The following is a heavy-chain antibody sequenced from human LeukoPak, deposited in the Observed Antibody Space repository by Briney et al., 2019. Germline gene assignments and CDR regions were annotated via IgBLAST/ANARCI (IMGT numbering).Heavy chain of an antibody. CDR2: IYSGGNT. V-gene: IGHV3-53*01. CDR3: TRVGASNTLDY. D-gene: IGHD4-11*01. J-gene: IGHJ4*02. CDR1: GFTVSSNY. Sequence: GGSLRLSCAASGFTVSSNYMSWVRQAPGKGLEWVSVIYSGGNTYYADSVKGRFTFSRDNSKNTLYLQMNSLRAEDTAVYYCTRVGASNTLDYWGQGTLVTVSS.